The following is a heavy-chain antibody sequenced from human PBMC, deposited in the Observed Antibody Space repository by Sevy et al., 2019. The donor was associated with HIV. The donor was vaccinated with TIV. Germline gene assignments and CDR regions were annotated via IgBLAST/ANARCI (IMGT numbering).Heavy chain of an antibody. Sequence: GGSLRLSCAASGFTFNIYGMHWVRQAPGKGLEWVAVIWKDGHNKFYADSVRGRFTFSGDNSWGTLSLQMDSLRVEDTAVYYCLREKGPFTALYIWGQGTIVTV. J-gene: IGHJ3*02. D-gene: IGHD2-21*02. V-gene: IGHV3-33*04. CDR3: LREKGPFTALYI. CDR2: IWKDGHNK. CDR1: GFTFNIYG.